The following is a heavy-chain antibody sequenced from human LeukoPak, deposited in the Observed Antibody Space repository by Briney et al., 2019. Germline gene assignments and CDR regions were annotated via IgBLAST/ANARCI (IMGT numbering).Heavy chain of an antibody. CDR2: MYAGGDT. D-gene: IGHD6-19*01. CDR1: GFTVSTNF. Sequence: GGSLRLSCAASGFTVSTNFMSWVRQAPGKGLEWVSVMYAGGDTYYADSVKGRFTISRDNSKNTLYLQMNSLRAEDTAVYYCARPGSGWFDYWGQGTLVTVSS. CDR3: ARPGSGWFDY. J-gene: IGHJ4*02. V-gene: IGHV3-53*01.